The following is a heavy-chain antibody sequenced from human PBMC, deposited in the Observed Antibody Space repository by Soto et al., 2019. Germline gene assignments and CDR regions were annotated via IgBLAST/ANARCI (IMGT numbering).Heavy chain of an antibody. D-gene: IGHD3-10*01. Sequence: EVQLVESGGGLVKPGGSLRLSCAASGFTFSSYSMNWVRQAPGKGLEWVSSISSSSSYIYYADSVKGRFTISRDNAKNSLYLQMNSLRAEDTAVYYCVRDAAFGEFNFDYWGQGTLVTVSS. CDR3: VRDAAFGEFNFDY. J-gene: IGHJ4*02. CDR1: GFTFSSYS. CDR2: ISSSSSYI. V-gene: IGHV3-21*01.